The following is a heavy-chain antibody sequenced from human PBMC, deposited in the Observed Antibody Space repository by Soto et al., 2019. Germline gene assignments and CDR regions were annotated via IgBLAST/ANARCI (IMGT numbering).Heavy chain of an antibody. CDR3: AREDIVVVVAATHYYYGMDV. CDR2: IIPILGIA. Sequence: QVQLVQSGAEVKKPGSSVKVSCKASGGTFSSYTISWVRQAPGQGLEWMGRIIPILGIANYAQKFQGRVTITADKATSTAYREVSSLRSEDTAGYYCAREDIVVVVAATHYYYGMDVWGQGTTVTVSS. CDR1: GGTFSSYT. J-gene: IGHJ6*02. V-gene: IGHV1-69*02. D-gene: IGHD2-15*01.